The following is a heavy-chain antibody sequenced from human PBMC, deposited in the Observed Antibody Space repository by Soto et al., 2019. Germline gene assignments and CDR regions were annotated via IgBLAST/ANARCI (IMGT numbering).Heavy chain of an antibody. V-gene: IGHV3-30*03. D-gene: IGHD2-15*01. CDR3: VTGWSEY. CDR2: ISYDGSNK. J-gene: IGHJ4*02. CDR1: GFTFSSYG. Sequence: GGSLRLSCAASGFTFSSYGMHWVRQAPGKGLEWVAVISYDGSNKYYADSVKGRFTISRDNAKNILNLQMNSLRAEDTALYYCVTGWSEYWGQGTLVTVSS.